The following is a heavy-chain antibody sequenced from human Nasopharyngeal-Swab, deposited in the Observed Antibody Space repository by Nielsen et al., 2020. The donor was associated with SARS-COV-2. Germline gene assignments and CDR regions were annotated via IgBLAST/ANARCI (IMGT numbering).Heavy chain of an antibody. CDR2: IYTSGST. D-gene: IGHD6-19*01. CDR1: GASISSGSYY. CDR3: ARGRFGVAGIGYYGMDV. J-gene: IGHJ6*02. V-gene: IGHV4-61*02. Sequence: SETLSLTCTVSGASISSGSYYWSWIRQPAGKGLEWIGRIYTSGSTNYNPSLKSRVTISVDTSKNQFSLKLSSVTAADTAVYYCARGRFGVAGIGYYGMDVWGQGTTVTVSS.